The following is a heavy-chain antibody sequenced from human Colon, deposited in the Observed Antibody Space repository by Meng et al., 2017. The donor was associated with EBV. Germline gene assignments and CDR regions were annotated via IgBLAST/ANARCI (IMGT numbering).Heavy chain of an antibody. CDR3: ARVSSGWDYFDY. CDR1: GGSVSSGGYY. Sequence: HVEVQGWGPGMGKPYQTLVLPCTVSGGSVSSGGYYWTWIRQRPGKGLEWFGHIYYSGSTFYNPSLKRRVIISIDTSKNQFSLNLRSVTAADTTVYYCARVSSGWDYFDYWGQGTLVTVSS. D-gene: IGHD6-19*01. J-gene: IGHJ4*02. V-gene: IGHV4-31*03. CDR2: IYYSGST.